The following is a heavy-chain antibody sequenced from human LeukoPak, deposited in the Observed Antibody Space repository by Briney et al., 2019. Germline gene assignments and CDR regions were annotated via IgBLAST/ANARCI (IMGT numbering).Heavy chain of an antibody. D-gene: IGHD5-12*01. Sequence: GGSLRLSCAASGFTFSNYAMSWVRQAPGKGLDWVSSIGGSGVSTYYADSVKGRFTISRDNSKNTLYLQMDSLRAEDTAVYYCAKLVATISDWGQGTLVIVSS. CDR1: GFTFSNYA. CDR3: AKLVATISD. J-gene: IGHJ4*02. V-gene: IGHV3-23*01. CDR2: IGGSGVST.